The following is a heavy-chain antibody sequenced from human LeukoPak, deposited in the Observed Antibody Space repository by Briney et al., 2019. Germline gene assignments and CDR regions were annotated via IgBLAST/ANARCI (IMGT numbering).Heavy chain of an antibody. V-gene: IGHV3-23*01. J-gene: IGHJ4*02. CDR1: GFTFSSYA. Sequence: GGSLRLSCAASGFTFSSYAMSWVRQAPGKGLEWVSAISGSGGSTYYADTVKGRFTISRDNSKNTLYLQMNSLRAEDTAVYYCAKLRGALGYCSSTSCQPLWGQGTLVTVSS. CDR3: AKLRGALGYCSSTSCQPL. D-gene: IGHD2-2*01. CDR2: ISGSGGST.